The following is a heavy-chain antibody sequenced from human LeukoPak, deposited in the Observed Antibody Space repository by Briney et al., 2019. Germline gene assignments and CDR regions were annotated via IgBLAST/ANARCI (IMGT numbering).Heavy chain of an antibody. CDR1: GGPISSSSYY. Sequence: SDTLSLTCTVSGGPISSSSYYWGWIRQPPGKGLEWIGSIYYSGSTYYNPSLKSRVTISVDTSKNQFSLKLSSVTAADTAVYYCARGGGVRGVIIPVDYWGQGTLVTISS. D-gene: IGHD3-10*01. CDR3: ARGGGVRGVIIPVDY. J-gene: IGHJ4*02. V-gene: IGHV4-39*07. CDR2: IYYSGST.